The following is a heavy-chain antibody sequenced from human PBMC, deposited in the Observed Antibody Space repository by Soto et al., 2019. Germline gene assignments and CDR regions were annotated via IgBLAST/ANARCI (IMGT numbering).Heavy chain of an antibody. CDR1: GFTFSSYA. J-gene: IGHJ2*01. V-gene: IGHV3-30-3*01. Sequence: QVQLVESGGGVVQPGRSLRLSCAASGFTFSSYAMHWVRLAPGKGLEWVAVISYDGSNKYYADSVKGRFTISRDNSTNTLYLQMNSLRAEDTAVYYCARDPSIAVTHWYFDLWGRGTLVTVAS. D-gene: IGHD6-19*01. CDR3: ARDPSIAVTHWYFDL. CDR2: ISYDGSNK.